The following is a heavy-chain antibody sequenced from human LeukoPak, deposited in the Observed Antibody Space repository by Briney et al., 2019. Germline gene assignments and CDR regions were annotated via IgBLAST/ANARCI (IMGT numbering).Heavy chain of an antibody. J-gene: IGHJ3*02. CDR2: INTDGSST. CDR1: GFTFCSYW. D-gene: IGHD1-26*01. Sequence: GGPLRLSCGASGFTFCSYWMHWVRQAPGKGLVWVSRINTDGSSTNYADSVKGRFTISRDNAKNTLYLQMNSLRAEDTAVYYCARGLGSSRAFDIWGQGTMVTVSS. CDR3: ARGLGSSRAFDI. V-gene: IGHV3-74*01.